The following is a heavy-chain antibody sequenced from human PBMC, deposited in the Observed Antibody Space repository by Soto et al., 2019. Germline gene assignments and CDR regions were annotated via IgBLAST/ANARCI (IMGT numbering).Heavy chain of an antibody. J-gene: IGHJ4*02. CDR1: GGTFSSYA. V-gene: IGHV1-69*13. Sequence: SVKVSCKASGGTFSSYAISWVRQAPGQGLEWMGGIIPIFGTANYAQKFQGRVTITADESTSTAYMELSSLRSEDTAVYYCARVVAMGYYDSSGLDYWGQGTLVTVSS. CDR3: ARVVAMGYYDSSGLDY. D-gene: IGHD3-22*01. CDR2: IIPIFGTA.